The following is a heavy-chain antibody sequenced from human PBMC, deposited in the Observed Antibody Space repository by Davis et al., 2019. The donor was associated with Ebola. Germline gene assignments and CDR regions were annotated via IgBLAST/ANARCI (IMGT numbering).Heavy chain of an antibody. V-gene: IGHV1-18*01. CDR3: ARDPTIYDFRSNESKLDH. CDR1: GYTFYNYG. Sequence: ASVKVSCKASGYTFYNYGVTWVRQAPGQGLEWMGWISAYSGDTKYAQKFQGGVTMTTDTSTSTAYMELWSLRSDDTAVYYCARDPTIYDFRSNESKLDHWGQGTLVTVSS. J-gene: IGHJ4*02. D-gene: IGHD3-3*01. CDR2: ISAYSGDT.